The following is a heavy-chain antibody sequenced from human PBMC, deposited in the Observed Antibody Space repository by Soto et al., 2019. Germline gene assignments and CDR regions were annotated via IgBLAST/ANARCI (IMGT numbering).Heavy chain of an antibody. Sequence: GGSLRLSCSASGFTFSSYAMHWVRQAPGKGLEYVSAISSNGGSTYYADSVKGRFTISRDNSKNTLYLQMSSLRAEDTAVYYCVRFLEWLLFDYWGQGTLVTVSS. D-gene: IGHD3-3*01. J-gene: IGHJ4*02. CDR1: GFTFSSYA. CDR2: ISSNGGST. CDR3: VRFLEWLLFDY. V-gene: IGHV3-64D*08.